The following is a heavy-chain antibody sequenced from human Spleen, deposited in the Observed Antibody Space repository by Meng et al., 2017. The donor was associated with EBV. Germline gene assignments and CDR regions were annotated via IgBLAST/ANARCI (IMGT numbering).Heavy chain of an antibody. Sequence: QGKLVEVGAEGKKPGAQVKVSCKVSEYSLTEVPIHWVRQAPGKGLEWMGGFDSEVGETIYAQSFQGRVTMTEDTSTDTAYMELASLRFEDTAVYYCTTEGGLIWGQGTLVTVSS. CDR1: EYSLTEVP. V-gene: IGHV1-24*01. CDR3: TTEGGLI. CDR2: FDSEVGET. D-gene: IGHD3-16*01. J-gene: IGHJ4*02.